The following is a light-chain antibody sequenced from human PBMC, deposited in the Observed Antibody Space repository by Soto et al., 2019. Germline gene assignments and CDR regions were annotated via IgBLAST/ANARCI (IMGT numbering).Light chain of an antibody. CDR1: QSVSNH. Sequence: DIQMTQSPSSLSASVGDRVTITCRASQSVSNHLNWYQQKPGKAPKLLIYASPSLQSGVPSRFSGSGSGTEIDLTISSLQPEDFATYYCQQSHSNVQELTFGGGTKVEIK. CDR3: QQSHSNVQELT. CDR2: ASP. V-gene: IGKV1-39*01. J-gene: IGKJ4*01.